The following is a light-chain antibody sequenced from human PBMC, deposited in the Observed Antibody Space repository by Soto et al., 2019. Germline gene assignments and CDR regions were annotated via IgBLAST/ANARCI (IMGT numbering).Light chain of an antibody. CDR3: QQYGSSPFT. V-gene: IGKV3-20*01. CDR1: QTVDDNY. J-gene: IGKJ3*01. CDR2: DAV. Sequence: ENVLSQSPGRLSLSPGERATLSCRASQTVDDNYLAWYQQKPGQAPRLLIFDAVNRASGIPDRFSGSGSGTDFALTISRLEPEDFALYYCQQYGSSPFTFGPGTTVD.